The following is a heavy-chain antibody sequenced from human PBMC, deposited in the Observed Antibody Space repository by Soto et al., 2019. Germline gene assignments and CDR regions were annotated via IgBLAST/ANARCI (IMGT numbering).Heavy chain of an antibody. CDR3: ARVRGYSYGSNYFFCMDV. CDR1: GGSFSGYY. V-gene: IGHV4-34*01. D-gene: IGHD5-18*01. J-gene: IGHJ6*02. Sequence: PSETLSLTCAVYGGSFSGYYWSWIRQPPGKGLEWIGEINHSGSTNYSPSLKSRVTVSIDTSKNRFSLRLSSVTAADTAVYYCARVRGYSYGSNYFFCMDVWGQGTPVTVSS. CDR2: INHSGST.